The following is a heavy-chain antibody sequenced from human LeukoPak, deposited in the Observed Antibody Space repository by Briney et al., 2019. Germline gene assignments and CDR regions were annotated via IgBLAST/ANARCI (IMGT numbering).Heavy chain of an antibody. J-gene: IGHJ4*02. Sequence: GRSLRLSCAASGFTFSSYGMHWVRQAPGKGLEWVAVIWYDGSNKYYADSVKGRFTISRDNSKNTLYLQMNSLRAEDTAVYYCARSRLGATMPDYWGQGTLVTASS. D-gene: IGHD1-26*01. CDR1: GFTFSSYG. V-gene: IGHV3-33*01. CDR3: ARSRLGATMPDY. CDR2: IWYDGSNK.